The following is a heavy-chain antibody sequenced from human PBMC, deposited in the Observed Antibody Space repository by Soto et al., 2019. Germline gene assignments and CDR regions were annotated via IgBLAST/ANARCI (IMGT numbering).Heavy chain of an antibody. CDR2: IIPYYNTL. V-gene: IGHV1-69*01. Sequence: QAQVVQSGAEVRKPGSSVKPSCKASEGTFNSYDIAWVRQAPGQGLEWMGGIIPYYNTLNYAQKFQDRVTITADDSTNTVYMELSSLRSDDTAVYFCASGASRWYPYFFDSWAQGTLVTVSS. J-gene: IGHJ4*02. CDR3: ASGASRWYPYFFDS. CDR1: EGTFNSYD. D-gene: IGHD6-13*01.